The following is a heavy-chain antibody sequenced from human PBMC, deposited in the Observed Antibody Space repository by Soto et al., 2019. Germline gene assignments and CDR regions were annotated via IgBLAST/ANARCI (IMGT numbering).Heavy chain of an antibody. D-gene: IGHD2-15*01. CDR2: IIPIFGTA. Sequence: QVQLVQSGAEVKKPGSSVKVSCKASGGTFSSYAISWVRQAPGQGLEWMGGIIPIFGTANYAQKFQGRVTXXAXEXTSTAYMELSSLRSEDTAVYYCARAAVAATRGYFDYWGQGTLVTVSS. V-gene: IGHV1-69*12. J-gene: IGHJ4*02. CDR1: GGTFSSYA. CDR3: ARAAVAATRGYFDY.